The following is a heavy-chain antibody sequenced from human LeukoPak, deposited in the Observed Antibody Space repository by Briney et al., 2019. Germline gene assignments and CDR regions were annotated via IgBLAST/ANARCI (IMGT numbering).Heavy chain of an antibody. D-gene: IGHD6-13*01. CDR1: GYTFTSYG. J-gene: IGHJ6*03. V-gene: IGHV1-18*01. CDR2: ISGYNGNT. CDR3: ARDLDSSSWYYYYYMDV. Sequence: ASVKVSCKASGYTFTSYGISWVRQAPGQGLEWMGWISGYNGNTNYAQKLQGRVTMTTDTSTSTAYMELRSLRSDDTAVYYCARDLDSSSWYYYYYMDVWGKGTTVTVSS.